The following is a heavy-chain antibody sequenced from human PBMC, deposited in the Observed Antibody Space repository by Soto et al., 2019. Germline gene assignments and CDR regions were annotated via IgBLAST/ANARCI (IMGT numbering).Heavy chain of an antibody. D-gene: IGHD3-10*01. J-gene: IGHJ3*02. Sequence: ASVKVSCKVSGYTLTELSMRWVRQAPGKGLEWMGGFDPEDGETIYAQKFQGRVTMTEDTSTDTAYVELSSLGSEDTAVYYCATLIRKNYYGSGAFDIWGQGTMVTVSS. CDR3: ATLIRKNYYGSGAFDI. V-gene: IGHV1-24*01. CDR2: FDPEDGET. CDR1: GYTLTELS.